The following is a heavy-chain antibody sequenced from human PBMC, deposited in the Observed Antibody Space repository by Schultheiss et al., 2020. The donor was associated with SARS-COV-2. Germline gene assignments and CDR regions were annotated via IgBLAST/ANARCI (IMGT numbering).Heavy chain of an antibody. V-gene: IGHV3-15*01. J-gene: IGHJ4*02. CDR2: IKSKTDGGTT. CDR1: GFTFSNAW. D-gene: IGHD2-2*01. Sequence: GESLKISCAASGFTFSNAWMSWVRQAPGKGLEWVGRIKSKTDGGTTDYAAPVKGRFTISRDDSKNTLYLQMNSLKTEDTAVYYCTTNPPVVRGYCSSTSCPPDYWGQGTLVTVSS. CDR3: TTNPPVVRGYCSSTSCPPDY.